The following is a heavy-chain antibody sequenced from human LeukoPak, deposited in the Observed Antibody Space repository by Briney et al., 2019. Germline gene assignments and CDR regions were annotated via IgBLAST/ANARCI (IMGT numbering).Heavy chain of an antibody. Sequence: GASVKVSCKASGGTFSSYAISWVRQAPGQGLEWTGRIIPIFGIANYAQKFQGRVTITADKSTSTAYMELSSLRSEDTAVYYCARDGRGGYNPTYYYYGMDVWGQGTTVTVSS. CDR2: IIPIFGIA. CDR3: ARDGRGGYNPTYYYYGMDV. V-gene: IGHV1-69*04. CDR1: GGTFSSYA. J-gene: IGHJ6*02. D-gene: IGHD5-24*01.